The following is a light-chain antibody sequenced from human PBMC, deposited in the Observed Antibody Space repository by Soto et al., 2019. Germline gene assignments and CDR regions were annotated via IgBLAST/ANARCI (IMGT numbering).Light chain of an antibody. J-gene: IGKJ1*01. CDR1: QNITYC. V-gene: IGKV1-5*01. CDR3: QQYNSYPWT. CDR2: NAS. Sequence: QMTQSPNTLSASVGGKVTITCRASQNITYCLAWFQQKPGTAPNLLISNASNLKNGVPSRFSGSGSGTEFTLTISSLQPDDFATYYCQQYNSYPWTFGQGTKVDIK.